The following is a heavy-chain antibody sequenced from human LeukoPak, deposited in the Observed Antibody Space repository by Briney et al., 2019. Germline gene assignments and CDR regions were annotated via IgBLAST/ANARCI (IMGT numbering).Heavy chain of an antibody. CDR2: ISRAGSDQR. V-gene: IGHV3-21*04. J-gene: IGHJ4*02. CDR1: GFTFSTYT. D-gene: IGHD1-7*01. CDR3: AKGWNYDASVGYFDH. Sequence: PGGSLRLSCAASGFTFSTYTMNWVRQAPGKGLEWVSSISRAGSDQRHYAESVRGRFTISRDNAKNSLYLQMNSLRAEDMALYYCAKGWNYDASVGYFDHWGQGTLLTVPS.